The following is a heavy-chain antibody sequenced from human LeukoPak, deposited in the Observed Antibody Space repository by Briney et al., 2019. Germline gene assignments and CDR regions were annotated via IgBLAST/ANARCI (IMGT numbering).Heavy chain of an antibody. CDR2: IIPILGIA. J-gene: IGHJ3*02. V-gene: IGHV1-69*02. CDR1: GGTFSSYT. D-gene: IGHD5-18*01. CDR3: ASWIPTENAFYI. Sequence: ASVKVSCKASGGTFSSYTISWVRQAPGQGLEWMGRIIPILGIANYAQKFQGRGTITADKSTSTAYMELSSLRSEDSAVYYCASWIPTENAFYIWGQGTMLTVSS.